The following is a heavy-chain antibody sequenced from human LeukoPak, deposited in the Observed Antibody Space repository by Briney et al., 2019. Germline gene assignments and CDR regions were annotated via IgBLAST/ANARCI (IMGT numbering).Heavy chain of an antibody. V-gene: IGHV4-30-4*01. Sequence: SETLSLTCTVSGGSISSGDYYWSWIRQPPGKGLEWIGYIYYSGSTYYNPSLKSRVTISVDTSKNQFSLQLSSVTAADTAVYYCARVVGYYGSGSQYDYWGQGTLVTVSS. CDR2: IYYSGST. J-gene: IGHJ4*02. CDR1: GGSISSGDYY. CDR3: ARVVGYYGSGSQYDY. D-gene: IGHD3-10*01.